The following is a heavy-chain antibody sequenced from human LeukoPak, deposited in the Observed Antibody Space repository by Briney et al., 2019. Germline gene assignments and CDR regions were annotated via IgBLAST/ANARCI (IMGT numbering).Heavy chain of an antibody. D-gene: IGHD3-22*01. CDR1: GYTFTGYY. CDR2: INPKSGGT. V-gene: IGHV1-2*02. CDR3: ARDLAAITTGSHNWFDP. J-gene: IGHJ5*02. Sequence: ASERVSCKASGYTFTGYYMHWVRQAPGQGLEWMGWINPKSGGTNYAQKFQGRVTMTRDTSISTAFMELSRLTSDDTAVYYCARDLAAITTGSHNWFDPWGQGTLVTVSS.